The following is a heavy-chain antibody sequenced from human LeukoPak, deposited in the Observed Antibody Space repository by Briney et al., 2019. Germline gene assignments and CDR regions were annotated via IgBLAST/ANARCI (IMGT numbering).Heavy chain of an antibody. Sequence: ASVKVSCKASGYTFTGYYMHWVRQAPGQGLEWMGWINPNSGGTNYAQKFQGRVTMTRDTSISTAYMELSRLRSDDTAVYYCARDTGTSYYYDSSGLDYWGQGTLVTVS. J-gene: IGHJ4*02. D-gene: IGHD3-22*01. CDR2: INPNSGGT. CDR1: GYTFTGYY. V-gene: IGHV1-2*02. CDR3: ARDTGTSYYYDSSGLDY.